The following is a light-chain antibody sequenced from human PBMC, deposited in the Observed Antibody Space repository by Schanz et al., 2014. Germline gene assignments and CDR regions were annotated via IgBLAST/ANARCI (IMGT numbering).Light chain of an antibody. J-gene: IGKJ3*01. CDR3: QQSYSTPRT. CDR1: QSFSGW. Sequence: DIQMTQSPSTLSASVGDRVTLTCRASQSFSGWLAWYQQKPGKAPKVLIYDASKLESGVPSRFSGSGSGTDFTLTISSLQPEDFATYYCQQSYSTPRTFGPGTKVDIK. V-gene: IGKV1-5*01. CDR2: DAS.